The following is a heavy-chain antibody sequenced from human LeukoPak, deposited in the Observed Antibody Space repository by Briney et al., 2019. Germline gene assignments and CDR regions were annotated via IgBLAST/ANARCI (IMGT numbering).Heavy chain of an antibody. CDR2: INPNSGGT. V-gene: IGHV1-2*06. D-gene: IGHD2/OR15-2a*01. CDR1: GYTFTCYY. Sequence: GASVKVSCKASGYTFTCYYMHWVRQAPGQGLEWMGRINPNSGGTNYAQKFQGRVTMTRDTFISTAYMELSRLRSDDTAVYYCARGFSPTNDYWGQGILVTVSS. CDR3: ARGFSPTNDY. J-gene: IGHJ4*02.